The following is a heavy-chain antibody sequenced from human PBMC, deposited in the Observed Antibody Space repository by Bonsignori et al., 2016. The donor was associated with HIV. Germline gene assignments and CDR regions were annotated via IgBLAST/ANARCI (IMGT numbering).Heavy chain of an antibody. CDR2: IYTTGST. D-gene: IGHD3-10*02. J-gene: IGHJ3*01. CDR3: ARDNVRFRNGLDV. Sequence: LRLSCTASGASISSASYYWTWIRQPAGMGPEYIGRIYTTGSTHYNPSLKSRVTISVDTSQNQFSLRLTSVTAADTAVYYCARDNVRFRNGLDVWGRGTAVTVSS. V-gene: IGHV4-61*02. CDR1: GASISSASYY.